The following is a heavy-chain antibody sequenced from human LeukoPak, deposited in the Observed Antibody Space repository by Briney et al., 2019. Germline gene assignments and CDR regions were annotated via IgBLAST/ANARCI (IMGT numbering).Heavy chain of an antibody. J-gene: IGHJ6*02. CDR1: GSTFSSYS. Sequence: GGSLRLSCAASGSTFSSYSMNWVRQAPGKGLEWVSYISSSSSTIYYADSVKGRFTTSRDNAKNSLYLQMNSLRAEDTAVYYCARSGYCSSTSCTDDYYYGMDVWGQGTTVTVSS. CDR3: ARSGYCSSTSCTDDYYYGMDV. V-gene: IGHV3-48*01. CDR2: ISSSSSTI. D-gene: IGHD2-2*01.